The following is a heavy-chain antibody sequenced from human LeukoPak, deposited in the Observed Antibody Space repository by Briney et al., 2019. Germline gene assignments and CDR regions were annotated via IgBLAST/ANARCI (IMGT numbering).Heavy chain of an antibody. CDR1: GGSISSSSYY. CDR2: IYYSGST. CDR3: ARGRIGIRKLKTPYYFDY. V-gene: IGHV4-39*01. J-gene: IGHJ4*02. Sequence: PSETLSLTCTVSGGSISSSSYYWGWIRQPPGKGLEWIGSIYYSGSTYYNPSLKSRVTISVDTSKNQFSLKLSSVTAADTAVYYCARGRIGIRKLKTPYYFDYWGQGTLVTVSS. D-gene: IGHD1-1*01.